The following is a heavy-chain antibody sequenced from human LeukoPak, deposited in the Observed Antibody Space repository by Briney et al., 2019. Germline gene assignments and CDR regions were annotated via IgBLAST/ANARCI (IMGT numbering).Heavy chain of an antibody. CDR1: GGSISSYY. Sequence: PSETLSLTCTASGGSISSYYWSWIRQPPGKGLEWIGYIYYSGSTNYNPSLKSRVTISVDTSKNQFSLKLSSVTAADTAVYYCARQWLVSPLFDYWGQGTLVTVSS. CDR2: IYYSGST. V-gene: IGHV4-59*08. J-gene: IGHJ4*02. CDR3: ARQWLVSPLFDY. D-gene: IGHD6-19*01.